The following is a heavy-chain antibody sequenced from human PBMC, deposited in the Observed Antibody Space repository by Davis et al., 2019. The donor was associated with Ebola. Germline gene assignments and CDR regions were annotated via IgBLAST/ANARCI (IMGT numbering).Heavy chain of an antibody. CDR1: GGSLSGYY. Sequence: PSETLSLTCAVSGGSLSGYYWTWIRQPPGKGLEWIGEINQSGTTKLNPSLKSRVNLSVDTSKNQFSLKMSSVTAADTAVYYCAREHDPRKNVLLRPMGRWFDPWGQGTLVTVSS. CDR3: AREHDPRKNVLLRPMGRWFDP. CDR2: INQSGTT. J-gene: IGHJ5*02. D-gene: IGHD2/OR15-2a*01. V-gene: IGHV4-34*01.